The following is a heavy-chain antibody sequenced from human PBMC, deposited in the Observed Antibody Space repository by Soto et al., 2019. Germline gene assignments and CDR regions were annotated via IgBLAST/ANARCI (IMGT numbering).Heavy chain of an antibody. Sequence: EVRLVESGGGLVQPGGSLRLSCEASGFTFSSSNLNWVRQAPGKGLAWVSYISFSSGNIYYADSVKGRFTISRDNAKNSLYLQMNSLRDEDTAVYYCARAPGESGSYYGLFDYWGQGTLVTVSS. J-gene: IGHJ4*02. V-gene: IGHV3-48*02. CDR1: GFTFSSSN. CDR3: ARAPGESGSYYGLFDY. D-gene: IGHD1-26*01. CDR2: ISFSSGNI.